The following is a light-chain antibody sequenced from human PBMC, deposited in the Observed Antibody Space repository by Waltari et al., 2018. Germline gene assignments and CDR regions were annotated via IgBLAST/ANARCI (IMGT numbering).Light chain of an antibody. CDR3: QQYNNCPRT. J-gene: IGKJ1*01. Sequence: EIVMTQSPATLSVSPGERATLSCRASQSVSSNLAWYQQKPGHGPRLLIYGASTRATGIPARFSGSVSGTEFTLTISILKSEDFAVYYCQQYNNCPRTFGQWTKVEIK. CDR1: QSVSSN. V-gene: IGKV3-15*01. CDR2: GAS.